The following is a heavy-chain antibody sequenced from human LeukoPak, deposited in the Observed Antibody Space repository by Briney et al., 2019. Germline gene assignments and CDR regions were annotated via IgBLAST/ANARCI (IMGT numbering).Heavy chain of an antibody. J-gene: IGHJ5*02. V-gene: IGHV3-66*01. CDR2: IYSGGST. CDR1: GFTVSSNY. D-gene: IGHD3-3*01. Sequence: GGSLRLSCAASGFTVSSNYMSWVRQAPGKGLEWVSVIYSGGSTYYADSVKGRFTISRDNSKNTLYLQMNSLRPEDTAVCYCAKDRANHDFWSGSNWFGPWGQGTLVTVSS. CDR3: AKDRANHDFWSGSNWFGP.